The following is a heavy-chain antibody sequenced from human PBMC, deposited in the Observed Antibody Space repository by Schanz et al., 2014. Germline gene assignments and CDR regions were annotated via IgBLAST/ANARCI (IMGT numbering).Heavy chain of an antibody. Sequence: VQLVESGGGVVQFGRSLRLSCVASGFTFSSYGMHWVRQAPGKGLEWVGRVRNKNNRYTTEHDASVKGRFTISRDDSKNSLYLQMNSLKTEDTAMYYCARRASCSRIGCPFDSWGQGTLVTVSS. CDR3: ARRASCSRIGCPFDS. J-gene: IGHJ4*02. CDR1: GFTFSSYG. D-gene: IGHD2-2*01. V-gene: IGHV3-72*01. CDR2: VRNKNNRYTT.